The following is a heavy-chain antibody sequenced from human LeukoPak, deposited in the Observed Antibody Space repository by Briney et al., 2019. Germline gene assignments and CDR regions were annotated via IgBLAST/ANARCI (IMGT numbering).Heavy chain of an antibody. CDR3: ARGGDVLRA. Sequence: PGGSLRLPCAASGFAFRDYYMSWIRQAPGRGLEWVSHISGDSRTIYYAASVKGRFTISRDNAKNSLYLQMNSLRAEDTAVYYCARGGDVLRAWGQGTLVTVSS. CDR2: ISGDSRTI. D-gene: IGHD3-10*02. V-gene: IGHV3-11*01. CDR1: GFAFRDYY. J-gene: IGHJ4*02.